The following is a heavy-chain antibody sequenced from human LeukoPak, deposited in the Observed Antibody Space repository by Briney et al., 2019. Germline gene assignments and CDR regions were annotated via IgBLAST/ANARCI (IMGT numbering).Heavy chain of an antibody. CDR3: ARVGSGSSYRPFDY. Sequence: GGTLRLSCAASGFTFSSYGMTWVRQAPGKGLEWVSLIYSGGSTYYADSVKGRFTISRDNSKNTLYLQMNSLRAEDTAVYYCARVGSGSSYRPFDYWGQGTLVTVSS. CDR1: GFTFSSYG. V-gene: IGHV3-66*01. J-gene: IGHJ4*02. CDR2: IYSGGST. D-gene: IGHD3-10*01.